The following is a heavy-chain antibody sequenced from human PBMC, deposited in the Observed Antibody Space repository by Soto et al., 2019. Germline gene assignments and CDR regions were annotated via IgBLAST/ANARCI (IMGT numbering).Heavy chain of an antibody. CDR3: EKVSLGALTFTDYYHYGPDV. CDR2: ISGGGGST. V-gene: IGHV3-23*01. J-gene: IGHJ6*02. Sequence: GGSLRLSCAASGFPFSTYAMNWVRQSPGKGLEWVSAISGGGGSTYYADSVKGRVTISRDNSKNTLYLQMNSLRAEDTAVYYCEKVSLGALTFTDYYHYGPDVWGQGTTVTIFS. CDR1: GFPFSTYA. D-gene: IGHD1-26*01.